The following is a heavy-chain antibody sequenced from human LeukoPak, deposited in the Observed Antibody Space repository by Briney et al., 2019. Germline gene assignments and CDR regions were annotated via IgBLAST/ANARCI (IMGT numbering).Heavy chain of an antibody. CDR1: GGSISSYY. CDR3: ARENCSGGSCSFDY. D-gene: IGHD2-15*01. Sequence: SETLSLTCTVSGGSISSYYWSWIRQPPGKGLEWIGYIYYSGSTNYNPSLKSRVTISVDTSKNQFSLKLSSVTAADTAVYYCARENCSGGSCSFDYWGQGTLVTVSS. CDR2: IYYSGST. J-gene: IGHJ4*02. V-gene: IGHV4-59*01.